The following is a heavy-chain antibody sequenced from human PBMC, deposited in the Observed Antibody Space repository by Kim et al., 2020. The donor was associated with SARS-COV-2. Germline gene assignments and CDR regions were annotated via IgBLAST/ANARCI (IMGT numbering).Heavy chain of an antibody. CDR3: ARGGEYYDFWSGSVGTRDYYGMDV. J-gene: IGHJ6*02. CDR2: IYYSGST. V-gene: IGHV4-59*13. CDR1: GGSISSYY. D-gene: IGHD3-3*01. Sequence: SETLSLTCTVSGGSISSYYWSWIRQPPGKGLEWIGYIYYSGSTNYNPSLKSRVTISVDTSKNQFSLKLSSVTAADTAVYYCARGGEYYDFWSGSVGTRDYYGMDVWGQGTTVTVSS.